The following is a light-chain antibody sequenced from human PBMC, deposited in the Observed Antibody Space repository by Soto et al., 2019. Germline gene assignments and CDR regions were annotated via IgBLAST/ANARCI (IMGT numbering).Light chain of an antibody. V-gene: IGKV3-15*01. Sequence: EIVMTQSPATLSVSPGEGATLSCRASQSISSKLAWYQQKPGQAPRLLIYAASTSATCVPARFSGSGSGTEFTLTISSLQSEDLAVYYCQHYNDWRWTFGQGTKVEIK. CDR2: AAS. CDR3: QHYNDWRWT. CDR1: QSISSK. J-gene: IGKJ1*01.